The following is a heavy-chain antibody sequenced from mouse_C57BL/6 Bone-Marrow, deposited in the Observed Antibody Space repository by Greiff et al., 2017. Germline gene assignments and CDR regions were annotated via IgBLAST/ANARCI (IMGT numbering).Heavy chain of an antibody. V-gene: IGHV1-55*01. CDR1: GYTFTSYW. CDR2: IYPGSGST. CDR3: ARPYYSNYWYFDV. J-gene: IGHJ1*03. Sequence: VQLQQSGAELVKPGASVKMSCKASGYTFTSYWTTWVKQRPGQGLEWIGDIYPGSGSTNYNEKFKSKATLTVDTSSSTAYMQLSSLTSEDSAVYYCARPYYSNYWYFDVWGTGTTVTVSS. D-gene: IGHD2-5*01.